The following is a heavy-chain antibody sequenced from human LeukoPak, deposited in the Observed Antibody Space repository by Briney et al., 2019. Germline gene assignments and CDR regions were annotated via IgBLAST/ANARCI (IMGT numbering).Heavy chain of an antibody. CDR2: TSFDESNK. D-gene: IGHD6-19*01. Sequence: GKSLRLSCAASGFTFTTYAMHWVRQAPGKGLEWVASTSFDESNKFYADSVEGRFTISRDNSKNTLFLQMHNLRVDDTAIYYCAVVAGRFPPDYWGQGTLVTVSS. CDR1: GFTFTTYA. J-gene: IGHJ4*02. V-gene: IGHV3-30-3*01. CDR3: AVVAGRFPPDY.